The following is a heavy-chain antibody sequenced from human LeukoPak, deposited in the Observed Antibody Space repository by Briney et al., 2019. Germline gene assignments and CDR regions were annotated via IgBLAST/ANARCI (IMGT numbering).Heavy chain of an antibody. V-gene: IGHV3-64*01. CDR2: ISSNGGST. Sequence: GGSLRLSCAASGFTVSRNYMSWVRQAPGKGLEYVSAISSNGGSTYYANSVKGRFTIPRDNSKNTLYLQMGSLRAEDMAVYYCAKAPQWLVPSHFDYWGQGTLVTVSS. CDR3: AKAPQWLVPSHFDY. CDR1: GFTVSRNY. D-gene: IGHD6-19*01. J-gene: IGHJ4*02.